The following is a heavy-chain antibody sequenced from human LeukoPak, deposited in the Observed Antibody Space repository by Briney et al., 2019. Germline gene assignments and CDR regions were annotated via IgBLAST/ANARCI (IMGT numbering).Heavy chain of an antibody. CDR2: ISGSGGST. Sequence: GGSLRLSCAASGFTFSSYGMSWVRQAPGKGLERVSAISGSGGSTYYADSVKGRFTISRDNSKNTLYLQMNSLRAEDTAVYYCAKEWGYSGYDYPFDYWGQGTLVTVSS. CDR1: GFTFSSYG. J-gene: IGHJ4*02. D-gene: IGHD5-12*01. CDR3: AKEWGYSGYDYPFDY. V-gene: IGHV3-23*01.